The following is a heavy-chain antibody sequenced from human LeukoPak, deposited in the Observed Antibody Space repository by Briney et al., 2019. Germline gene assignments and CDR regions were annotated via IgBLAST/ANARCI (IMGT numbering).Heavy chain of an antibody. J-gene: IGHJ4*02. CDR1: GGYISSYY. D-gene: IGHD6-13*01. CDR3: ARRIHRAFDIAAAGVFDY. Sequence: SETLSLTCTVSGGYISSYYWSWIRQPPGKGLEWIGYIYYSGSTNYNPSLKSRVTISVDTSKNQFSLKLSSVTAADTAVYFCARRIHRAFDIAAAGVFDYWSQGSLVTVSS. V-gene: IGHV4-59*01. CDR2: IYYSGST.